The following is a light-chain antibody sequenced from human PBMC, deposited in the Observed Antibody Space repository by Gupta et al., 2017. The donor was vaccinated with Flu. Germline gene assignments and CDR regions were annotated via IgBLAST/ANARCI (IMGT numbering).Light chain of an antibody. CDR1: HSIDSNY. V-gene: IGKV3-20*01. CDR2: SAS. CDR3: QQRSNSPRT. Sequence: LLPPEKAAPPSRGGHSIDSNYLAWYQQKPGQAPRLLIFSASSRATDIPDRFSGSGSGTDFSLTISRLEPEDFAVYYCQQRSNSPRTFGQGTKVEIK. J-gene: IGKJ2*02.